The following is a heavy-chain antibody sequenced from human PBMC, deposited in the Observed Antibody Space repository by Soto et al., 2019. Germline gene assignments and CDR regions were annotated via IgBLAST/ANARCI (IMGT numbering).Heavy chain of an antibody. CDR1: GVTFSNFGGTFDTYV. J-gene: IGHJ6*02. CDR2: ISPIYGKL. D-gene: IGHD6-6*01. V-gene: IGHV1-69*06. Sequence: QVQLVQSGAAVKKPGSSVKVSCRASGVTFSNFGGTFDTYVISWVRQAPGQGLEWMGGISPIYGKLNSAAKFHGRVTLSEARSANTADMELTSLTTEVTAMYYCALTSQFSRRDPGLSRKHFYGMDVWGQGTSVIVSS. CDR3: ALTSQFSRRDPGLSRKHFYGMDV.